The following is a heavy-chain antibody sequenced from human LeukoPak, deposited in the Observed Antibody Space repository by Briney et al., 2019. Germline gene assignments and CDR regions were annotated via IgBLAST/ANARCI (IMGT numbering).Heavy chain of an antibody. V-gene: IGHV4-34*01. Sequence: SETLSLTCAVYGGSFSGYYWSWIRQPPGKGLEWIGEINHSGSTNYNPSLKSRVTISVNTSKNQFSLKLSSVTAADTAVYYCARMPVGFGEYYFDYWGQGTLVTVSS. D-gene: IGHD3-10*01. CDR3: ARMPVGFGEYYFDY. J-gene: IGHJ4*02. CDR2: INHSGST. CDR1: GGSFSGYY.